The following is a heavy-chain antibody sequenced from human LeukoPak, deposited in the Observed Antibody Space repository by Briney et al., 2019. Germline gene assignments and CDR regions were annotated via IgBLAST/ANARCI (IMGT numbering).Heavy chain of an antibody. CDR1: GFTFSSYW. D-gene: IGHD5-12*01. CDR3: ARGGLRNWYFDP. CDR2: LNSDGTNT. V-gene: IGHV3-74*01. Sequence: PGGSLRLSCAASGFTFSSYWMHWVRQAPGKGLVWVSRLNSDGTNTYHADSVKGRVTISRDNAKNTVYLEMNSLRAEDTAVYYCARGGLRNWYFDPWGRGTLVTVSS. J-gene: IGHJ2*01.